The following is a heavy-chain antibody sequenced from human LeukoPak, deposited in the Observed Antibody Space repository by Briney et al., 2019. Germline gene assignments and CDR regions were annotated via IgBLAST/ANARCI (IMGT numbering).Heavy chain of an antibody. V-gene: IGHV3-15*01. J-gene: IGHJ4*02. CDR3: TTGTPIDY. CDR2: IKSKTDGGTT. CDR1: GFTFTDAW. Sequence: PGGSLRLSCAASGFTFTDAWMSLVRQAPGKGLEWVGRIKSKTDGGTTDYASPVKGRFIISRDDSKNTLYLQMNSLKTEDTAVYYCTTGTPIDYWGQGTLVTVSS.